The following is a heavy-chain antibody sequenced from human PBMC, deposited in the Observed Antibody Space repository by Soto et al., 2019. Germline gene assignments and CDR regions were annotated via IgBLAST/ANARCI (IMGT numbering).Heavy chain of an antibody. D-gene: IGHD3-10*01. CDR3: ALRGGGALFDY. CDR2: MNPNSGNT. Sequence: QVQLVQSGAEVKKPGASVKVSCKTSGYTFANYDINWVRQATGQGLEWMGWMNPNSGNTGYAQKFQGRVTMTRNTSIRTAYMGVGSLGFDDRAVYYWALRGGGALFDYWGQGTLVTVSS. CDR1: GYTFANYD. V-gene: IGHV1-8*01. J-gene: IGHJ4*02.